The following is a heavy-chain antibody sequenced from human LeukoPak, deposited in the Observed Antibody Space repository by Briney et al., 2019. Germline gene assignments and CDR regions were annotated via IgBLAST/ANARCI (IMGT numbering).Heavy chain of an antibody. CDR2: ISSSSSYI. D-gene: IGHD3-10*01. V-gene: IGHV3-21*01. Sequence: GGSLRLSCAASGFTLSTYSMNWVRQAPGKGLEWVSSISSSSSYIYYADSLKGRFTISRDNAKKSLYLQMNSLRAEDTAVYYCARSGFGELSPRTTLVFRCGMDVWGKGTTVTISS. CDR3: ARSGFGELSPRTTLVFRCGMDV. J-gene: IGHJ6*04. CDR1: GFTLSTYS.